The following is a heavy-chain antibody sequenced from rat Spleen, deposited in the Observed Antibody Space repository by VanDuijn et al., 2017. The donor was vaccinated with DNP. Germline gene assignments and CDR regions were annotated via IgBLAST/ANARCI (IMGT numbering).Heavy chain of an antibody. Sequence: QVQLKESGPGLVQPSQTLSLTCTVAGFSLTTYNVHWVRQPPGKGLEWIAAVSSGGITYYNSPLKSRLSISRDTSKSQVFLKMSSLQTEDTAIYFCTREGYYSALDYWGQGVMVTVSS. J-gene: IGHJ2*01. CDR2: VSSGGIT. CDR1: GFSLTTYN. CDR3: TREGYYSALDY. D-gene: IGHD1-1*01. V-gene: IGHV2-6*01.